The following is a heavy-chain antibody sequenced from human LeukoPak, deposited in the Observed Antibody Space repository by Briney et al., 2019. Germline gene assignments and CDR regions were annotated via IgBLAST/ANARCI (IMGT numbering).Heavy chain of an antibody. CDR2: INHSGST. CDR1: GGSFCGYY. CDR3: ARGRPTFGVVTPLDY. Sequence: SETLSLTCAVYGGSFCGYYWSWIRQPPGKGLEWIGEINHSGSTNYNPSLKSRVTISVDTSKNQFSLKLSSVTAADTAVYYCARGRPTFGVVTPLDYWGQGTLVTVSS. J-gene: IGHJ4*02. V-gene: IGHV4-34*01. D-gene: IGHD3-3*01.